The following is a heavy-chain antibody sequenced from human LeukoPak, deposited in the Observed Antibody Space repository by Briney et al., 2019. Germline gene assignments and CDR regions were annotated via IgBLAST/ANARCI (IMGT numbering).Heavy chain of an antibody. D-gene: IGHD4-17*01. CDR3: ARGATTTRFGRFDP. V-gene: IGHV3-48*03. CDR1: GFTFSSFE. CDR2: ISSGGTTI. J-gene: IGHJ5*02. Sequence: GGSLRLSCAASGFTFSSFEMNWVRQAPGKGLEWVSSISSGGTTIYYADSVKGRFTISRDNAKKSLYLQMNSLRVEDTAVYYCARGATTTRFGRFDPWGQGTLVMVSS.